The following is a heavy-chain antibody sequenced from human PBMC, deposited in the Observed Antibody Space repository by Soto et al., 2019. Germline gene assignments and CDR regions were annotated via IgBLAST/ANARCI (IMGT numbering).Heavy chain of an antibody. CDR1: GYTFTSYG. CDR2: ISAYNGNT. CDR3: ARVDCSSTSCYAGRFDP. D-gene: IGHD2-2*01. Sequence: ASVKVSCKASGYTFTSYGISWVRQAPGQGLEWMGWISAYNGNTNYAQKLQGRVTMTTDTSTSTAYMELRSLRSDDTAVYYCARVDCSSTSCYAGRFDPWGQGTLVTVSS. J-gene: IGHJ5*02. V-gene: IGHV1-18*01.